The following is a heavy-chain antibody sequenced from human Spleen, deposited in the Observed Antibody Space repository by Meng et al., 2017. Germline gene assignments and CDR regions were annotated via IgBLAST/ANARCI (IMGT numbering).Heavy chain of an antibody. Sequence: GGSLRLSCAASGFTVSSYSMNWVRQAPGKGLEWVSYISSSGSTIYYADSVKGRFTISRDNAKNSLYLQMNSLGAEDTAVYYCARDLAWVLFDYWGQGALVTVSS. J-gene: IGHJ4*02. V-gene: IGHV3-48*04. CDR1: GFTVSSYS. CDR2: ISSSGSTI. CDR3: ARDLAWVLFDY. D-gene: IGHD3-3*01.